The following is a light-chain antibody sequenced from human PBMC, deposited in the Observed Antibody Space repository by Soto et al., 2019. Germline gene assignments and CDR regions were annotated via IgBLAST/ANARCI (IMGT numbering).Light chain of an antibody. J-gene: IGKJ1*01. Sequence: DIQMTQSPSSLSAYVGDIVTITCRASETITTYLNWYQQKPGKAPRLLIYAASSLQSGVPSRFGGSGSGTDFTLSISSLQPEDVATYYCQQTYSIPATFGQGTKVEIK. CDR1: ETITTY. CDR3: QQTYSIPAT. V-gene: IGKV1-39*01. CDR2: AAS.